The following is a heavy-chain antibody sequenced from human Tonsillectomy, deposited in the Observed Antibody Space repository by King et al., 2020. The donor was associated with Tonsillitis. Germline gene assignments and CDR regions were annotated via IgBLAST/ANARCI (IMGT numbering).Heavy chain of an antibody. J-gene: IGHJ6*02. D-gene: IGHD3-3*01. CDR3: VKDTVTIVGGVYDGMDV. V-gene: IGHV3-9*01. CDR1: RFTFDDYA. CDR2: ISWNSGSI. Sequence: VQLVESGGGLVQPGRSLRLSCAASRFTFDDYAMHWVRQAPGKGLEWVSGISWNSGSIGYAASVKGRFTISRDNAKNSLYLQMNSLRAEDTSLYYCVKDTVTIVGGVYDGMDVWGQGTTVTVSS.